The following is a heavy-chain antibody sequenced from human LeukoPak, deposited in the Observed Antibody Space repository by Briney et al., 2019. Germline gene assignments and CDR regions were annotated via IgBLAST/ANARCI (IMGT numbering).Heavy chain of an antibody. V-gene: IGHV4-59*08. CDR1: GGSISSYY. CDR3: ARALARPYNSSPQYWYFDV. D-gene: IGHD6-13*01. CDR2: IYYSGST. J-gene: IGHJ2*01. Sequence: SETLSLTCTVSGGSISSYYWSWIRQPPGKGLEWIGYIYYSGSTNYNPSLKSRVTISVDTSKNQFSLKLSSVTAADTAVYYCARALARPYNSSPQYWYFDVWGRGTLVTVSS.